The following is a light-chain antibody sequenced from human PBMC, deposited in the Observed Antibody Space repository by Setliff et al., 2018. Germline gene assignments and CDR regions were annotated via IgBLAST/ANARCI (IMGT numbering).Light chain of an antibody. CDR3: HQYYTYPWT. CDR2: KAS. Sequence: DIQMTQSPSTLSASVGDRVTITCRASQSLSSWLAWYQQKPGKAPNLLIYKASSLESGVPSRFSGSGSGTEFTLTISSLQPDDFATYYCHQYYTYPWTCGQGTKV. CDR1: QSLSSW. V-gene: IGKV1-5*03. J-gene: IGKJ1*01.